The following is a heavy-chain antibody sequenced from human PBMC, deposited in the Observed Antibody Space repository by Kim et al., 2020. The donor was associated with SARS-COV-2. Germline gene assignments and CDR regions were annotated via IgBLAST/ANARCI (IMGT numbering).Heavy chain of an antibody. D-gene: IGHD2-2*01. CDR1: GFTFSSYG. Sequence: GGSLRLSCAASGFTFSSYGMHWVRQAPGKGLEWVAVISYDGSNKYYADSVKGRFTISRDNSKNTLYLQMNSLRAEDTAVYYCARRYCSSTSCPNDYWGQGTLVTVSS. CDR2: ISYDGSNK. V-gene: IGHV3-33*05. CDR3: ARRYCSSTSCPNDY. J-gene: IGHJ4*02.